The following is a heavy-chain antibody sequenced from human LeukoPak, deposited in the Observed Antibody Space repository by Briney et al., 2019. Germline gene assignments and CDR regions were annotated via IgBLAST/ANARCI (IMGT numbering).Heavy chain of an antibody. CDR2: INHSGST. CDR3: AREGGVTTAFDY. V-gene: IGHV4-34*01. Sequence: PSETLSLTCAVYGGSFGGYYWSWIRQPPGKGLEWIGEINHSGSTNYNPSLKSRVTISVDTSKNQFSLKLSSVTAADTAVYYCAREGGVTTAFDYWGQGTLVTVSS. CDR1: GGSFGGYY. D-gene: IGHD4-17*01. J-gene: IGHJ4*02.